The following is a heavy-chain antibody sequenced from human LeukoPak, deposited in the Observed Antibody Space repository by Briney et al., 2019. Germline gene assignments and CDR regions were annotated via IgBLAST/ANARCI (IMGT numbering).Heavy chain of an antibody. D-gene: IGHD1-1*01. V-gene: IGHV4-4*07. CDR1: GFSISSYY. CDR3: ATEFIGRGPSWFDP. CDR2: IYTSVCT. J-gene: IGHJ5*02. Sequence: SETLSLTCSVSGFSISSYYWSWIRQAAGKGLEWIGRIYTSVCTNYNASLESRVTMSGETSSNQFSLIPISLTAADTAVYYCATEFIGRGPSWFDPWGQGTLVTVSS.